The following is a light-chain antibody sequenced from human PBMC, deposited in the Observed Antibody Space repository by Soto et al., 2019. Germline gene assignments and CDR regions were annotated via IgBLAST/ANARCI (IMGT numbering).Light chain of an antibody. Sequence: QSVLTQPPSVSGAPGQRVTISCTGSSSNIGAGYDVHWYQQLPGTAPKLLIYGNSNRPSGVPDRFSGSKSGTSASLAITGLQAEHEAVYYRQSYDSTLSGGVFGGGTKLTAL. V-gene: IGLV1-40*01. CDR3: QSYDSTLSGGV. CDR1: SSNIGAGYD. CDR2: GNS. J-gene: IGLJ3*02.